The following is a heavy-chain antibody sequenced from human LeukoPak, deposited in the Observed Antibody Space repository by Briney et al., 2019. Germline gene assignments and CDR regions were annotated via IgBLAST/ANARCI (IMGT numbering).Heavy chain of an antibody. CDR1: GFTFSSYD. J-gene: IGHJ3*02. CDR2: ISYDRSNK. Sequence: PGGSLRLSCAASGFTFSSYDMHWVRQAPGKGLEWVAVISYDRSNKYYADSVKGRFTISRDNSKNTLYLQMNSLRAEDTAVYYCAKEGQLLVLFDAFDIWGQGTMVTVSS. V-gene: IGHV3-30*18. CDR3: AKEGQLLVLFDAFDI. D-gene: IGHD6-19*01.